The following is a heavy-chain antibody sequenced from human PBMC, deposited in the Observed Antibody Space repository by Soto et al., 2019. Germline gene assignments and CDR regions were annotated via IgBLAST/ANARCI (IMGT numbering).Heavy chain of an antibody. V-gene: IGHV3-23*01. D-gene: IGHD6-13*01. CDR3: AKDPRDSSGWWLDY. CDR1: GITFSSYA. CDR2: ISGRGGAT. Sequence: GGSLRLSCAASGITFSSYAMGGVRQAPGKGLEWVSAISGRGGATYYAESVKGRFTISRDTSKKTMYLQMTSLRVEDTAVYYCAKDPRDSSGWWLDYWGQGTLVTVSS. J-gene: IGHJ4*02.